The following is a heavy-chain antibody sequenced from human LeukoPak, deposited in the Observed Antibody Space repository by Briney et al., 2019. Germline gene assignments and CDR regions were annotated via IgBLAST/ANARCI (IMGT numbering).Heavy chain of an antibody. CDR1: GFSFSSYW. CDR3: ARDREQWLVRRFDY. Sequence: GGSLRLSCTASGFSFSSYWMNWVRQAPGKGLEWVSSISSGSSHIYYADSVKGRFTISRDNTKNSLYLQMNSLRAEDTAVYYCARDREQWLVRRFDYWGQGTLVTVSS. CDR2: ISSGSSHI. J-gene: IGHJ4*02. D-gene: IGHD6-19*01. V-gene: IGHV3-21*06.